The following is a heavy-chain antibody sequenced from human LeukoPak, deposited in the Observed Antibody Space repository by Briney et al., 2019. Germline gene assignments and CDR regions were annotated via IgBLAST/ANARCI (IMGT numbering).Heavy chain of an antibody. CDR3: ARATTATETAVY. D-gene: IGHD1-1*01. J-gene: IGHJ4*02. CDR2: ISYDGSNR. CDR1: GFTFSSYA. V-gene: IGHV3-30-3*01. Sequence: PGGSLRLSCAASGFTFSSYAMHWVRQAPGKGLEWVAVISYDGSNRYYADSVKGRFTISRDNSKNTLYLQMNSLRPEDTAVYYCARATTATETAVYWGQGTLVTVSS.